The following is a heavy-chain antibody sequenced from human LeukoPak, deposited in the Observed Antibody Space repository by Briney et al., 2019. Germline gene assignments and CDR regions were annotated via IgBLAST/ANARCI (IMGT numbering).Heavy chain of an antibody. J-gene: IGHJ4*02. D-gene: IGHD3-3*01. V-gene: IGHV3-53*01. CDR1: GFTVSTNY. CDR3: ARYDFWSGYRFDY. Sequence: GGSLRPSCAVSGFTVSTNYMSWVRQAPGKGLEWVSVIYSGGTTYYADSVKGRFTISRDNSKNTLYLQMNSLRAEDTAVYYCARYDFWSGYRFDYWGQGTLVTVSS. CDR2: IYSGGTT.